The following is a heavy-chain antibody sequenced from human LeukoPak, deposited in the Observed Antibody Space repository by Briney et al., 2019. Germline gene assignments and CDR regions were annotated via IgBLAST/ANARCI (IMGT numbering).Heavy chain of an antibody. CDR3: ARVAYCSGGSCYLGWFDP. CDR2: IYYSGST. CDR1: GGSISSSSYY. D-gene: IGHD2-15*01. V-gene: IGHV4-39*07. J-gene: IGHJ5*02. Sequence: SETLSLTCTVSGGSISSSSYYWGWIRQPPWKGLEWIGSIYYSGSTYYNPSLKSRVTISVDTSKNQFSLKLSSVTAADTAVYYCARVAYCSGGSCYLGWFDPWGQGTLVTVSS.